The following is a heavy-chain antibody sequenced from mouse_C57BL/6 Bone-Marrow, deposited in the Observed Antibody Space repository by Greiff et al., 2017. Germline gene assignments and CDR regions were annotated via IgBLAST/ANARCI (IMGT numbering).Heavy chain of an antibody. D-gene: IGHD2-10*02. CDR2: ISSGGSYT. CDR3: ARRGVWLGFAY. V-gene: IGHV5-6*01. J-gene: IGHJ3*01. Sequence: EVQGVESGGDLVKPGGSLKLSCAASGFTFSSYGMSWVRQTPDKRLEWVATISSGGSYTYYPDSVKGRFTISRDNAKNTLYLQMSSLKSEDTAMYYCARRGVWLGFAYWGQGTLVTVSA. CDR1: GFTFSSYG.